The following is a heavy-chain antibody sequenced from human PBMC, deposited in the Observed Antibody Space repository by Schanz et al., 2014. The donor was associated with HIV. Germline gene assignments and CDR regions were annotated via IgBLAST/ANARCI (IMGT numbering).Heavy chain of an antibody. J-gene: IGHJ4*01. D-gene: IGHD2-21*02. CDR3: ARGDFGGNSVDF. V-gene: IGHV4-34*01. CDR2: VRHTGGT. CDR1: GGSFRGYY. Sequence: QVQLQESGAGLLKPSETLSLTCAVYGGSFRGYYWTWIRQFPHMGLEWIGKVRHTGGTNYNPSLTSRVTMSVDMSKNQFSLKMTSVTAADTAMYFCARGDFGGNSVDFWGHGNLVTVSS.